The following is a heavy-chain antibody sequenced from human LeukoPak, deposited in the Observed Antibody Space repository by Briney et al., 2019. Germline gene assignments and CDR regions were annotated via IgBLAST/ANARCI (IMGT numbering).Heavy chain of an antibody. CDR2: ISSGGSTI. D-gene: IGHD1-26*01. Sequence: GGSLRLSCAASGFTFSNYYMSWVRQAPGKGLEWVSYISSGGSTIYYADSVKGRFTISSDNAKNSLYLQMNSLRAEDTAVYYCWRVPFTQWAHDYWRQGTLVTVSS. V-gene: IGHV3-11*04. J-gene: IGHJ4*02. CDR1: GFTFSNYY. CDR3: WRVPFTQWAHDY.